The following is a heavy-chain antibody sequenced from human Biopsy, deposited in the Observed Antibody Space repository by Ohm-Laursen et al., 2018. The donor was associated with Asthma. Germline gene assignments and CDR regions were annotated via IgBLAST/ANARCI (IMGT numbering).Heavy chain of an antibody. CDR2: IYYSGTT. D-gene: IGHD7-27*01. CDR3: ARHWNWGSFFDY. CDR1: SGSGGYMRSGNYY. J-gene: IGHJ4*02. Sequence: TLSLTCSLSSGSGGYMRSGNYYWGWIRQPPGKGLEWIGSIYYSGTTYYNPSLESRVTLSVDTSKNNFSLKLTSVTAADTAVSYCARHWNWGSFFDYWGQGMLVTVSS. V-gene: IGHV4-39*01.